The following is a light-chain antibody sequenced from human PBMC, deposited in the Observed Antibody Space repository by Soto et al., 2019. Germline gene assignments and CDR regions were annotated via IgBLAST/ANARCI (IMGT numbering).Light chain of an antibody. CDR2: DAS. J-gene: IGKJ2*01. V-gene: IGKV1-5*01. Sequence: DIQMTQSPSTLSASVGDRVTITCRASQSISSWLAWYQQKPGKAPKLLIYDASSLESGVPSRFSGSGSGTEFTLTISSLQPDDFATYYCQHYNSYQYTFGQGTKVDIK. CDR3: QHYNSYQYT. CDR1: QSISSW.